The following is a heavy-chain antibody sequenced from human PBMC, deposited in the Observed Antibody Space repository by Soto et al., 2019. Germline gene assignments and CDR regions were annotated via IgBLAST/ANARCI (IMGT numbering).Heavy chain of an antibody. J-gene: IGHJ4*02. Sequence: EVQMLESGGGLVQPGGSLRLSCAASGFPFSNYPMTWVRQAPGKGLEWVSGISGNTGHAYYADSVKDRFTISRDNSKNTLYLQMDSLRAEDTAVYYCAKVPSQYIWGSYLRYYDYWGQGTLVTVSS. D-gene: IGHD3-16*02. V-gene: IGHV3-23*01. CDR3: AKVPSQYIWGSYLRYYDY. CDR1: GFPFSNYP. CDR2: ISGNTGHA.